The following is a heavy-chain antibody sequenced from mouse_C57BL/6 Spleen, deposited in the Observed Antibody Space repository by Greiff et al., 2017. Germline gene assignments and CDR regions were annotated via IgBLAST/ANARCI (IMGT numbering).Heavy chain of an antibody. CDR2: INPGSGGT. CDR1: GYAFTNYL. V-gene: IGHV1-54*01. J-gene: IGHJ4*01. CDR3: ARGDDYDGRGYAMDY. D-gene: IGHD2-4*01. Sequence: QVHVKQSGAELVRPGTSVKVSCKASGYAFTNYLIEWVKQRPGQGLEWIGVINPGSGGTNYNEKFKGKATLTADKSSSTAYMQLSSLTSEDSAVYFCARGDDYDGRGYAMDYWGQGTSVTVSS.